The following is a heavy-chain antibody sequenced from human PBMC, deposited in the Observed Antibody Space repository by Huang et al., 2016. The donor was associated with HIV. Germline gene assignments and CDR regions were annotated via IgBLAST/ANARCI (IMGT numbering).Heavy chain of an antibody. J-gene: IGHJ3*01. D-gene: IGHD3-10*01. CDR1: GYTFTNYD. V-gene: IGHV1-8*01. CDR3: ARGFGINYNHEAFDV. Sequence: QIQLAQSGAEVKKPGASVKVSCKSSGYTFTNYDINWVRQASGQGRGWMGWSNPKSGNVCYTKRFQGRVAILRNSSINTSYSEVTSLTSEDTAVYYGARGFGINYNHEAFDVWGQGTMVTVSS. CDR2: SNPKSGNV.